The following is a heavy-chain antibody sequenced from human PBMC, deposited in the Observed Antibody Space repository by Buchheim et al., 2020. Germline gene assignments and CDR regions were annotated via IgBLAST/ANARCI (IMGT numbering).Heavy chain of an antibody. V-gene: IGHV3-23*01. CDR1: GFTFGSYS. CDR2: LSGDGYKL. CDR3: AQSRRHKYGSLEY. Sequence: EVHLLESGGDSVQPGGSLSLSCAASGFTFGSYSMTWVRQAPGKGLEWVSNLSGDGYKLFYSDTVMGRFTVSRDNAKNTLFLQMHSVRDEDTAVYYCAQSRRHKYGSLEYGGQGT. J-gene: IGHJ4*02. D-gene: IGHD3-10*01.